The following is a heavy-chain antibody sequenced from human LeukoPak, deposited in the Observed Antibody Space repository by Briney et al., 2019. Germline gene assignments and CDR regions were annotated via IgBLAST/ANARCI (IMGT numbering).Heavy chain of an antibody. CDR2: ISAYNGNT. Sequence: ASVKVSCKASGGTFSSYGISWVRQAPGQGLEWMGWISAYNGNTNYAQKLQGRVTMTTDTSTSTAYMELRSLRSDDTAVYYCARAQYSGSYGGVDYWGQGTLVTVSS. J-gene: IGHJ4*02. D-gene: IGHD1-26*01. CDR3: ARAQYSGSYGGVDY. CDR1: GGTFSSYG. V-gene: IGHV1-18*01.